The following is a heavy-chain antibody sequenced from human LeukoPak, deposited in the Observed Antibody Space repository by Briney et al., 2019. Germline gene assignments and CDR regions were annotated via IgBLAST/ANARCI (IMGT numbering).Heavy chain of an antibody. V-gene: IGHV3-15*01. CDR1: GFTFSNAW. CDR2: IKSKTDGGTT. D-gene: IGHD1-26*01. Sequence: GGSLRLSCAASGFTFSNAWMSWVRPAPGKGLEWVGRIKSKTDGGTTDYAAPVKGRFTISRDDSKNTLYLQMNSLKTEDTAVYYCTTDWYSGSYRYQYYFDYWGQGTLVTVSS. J-gene: IGHJ4*02. CDR3: TTDWYSGSYRYQYYFDY.